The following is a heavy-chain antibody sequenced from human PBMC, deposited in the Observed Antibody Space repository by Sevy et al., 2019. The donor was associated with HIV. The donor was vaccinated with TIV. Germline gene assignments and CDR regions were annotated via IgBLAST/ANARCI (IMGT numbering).Heavy chain of an antibody. Sequence: GGCLRLSCAGSGFTFSSYDMNWVRQAPGKGLEWISKISSSGSSIYYSDSVKGRFTIARDNAKNSLNLQMNSLRAEDTALYYCARNGRAYDTGFDPWGQGTLVTVSS. CDR1: GFTFSSYD. V-gene: IGHV3-48*03. J-gene: IGHJ5*01. D-gene: IGHD3-22*01. CDR3: ARNGRAYDTGFDP. CDR2: ISSSGSSI.